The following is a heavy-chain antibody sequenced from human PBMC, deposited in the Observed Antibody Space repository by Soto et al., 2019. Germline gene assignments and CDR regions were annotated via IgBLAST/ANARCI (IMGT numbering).Heavy chain of an antibody. Sequence: GGSLRLSCAASGFTFSSYSMNWVRQAPGKGLEWVSSISSSSSYIYYADSVKGRFTISRDNAKNSLYLQMNSLRAEDTAVYYCAGDYYCFCSGNYWFDRWGQGTLVTVSS. CDR1: GFTFSSYS. D-gene: IGHD3-3*01. J-gene: IGHJ5*02. V-gene: IGHV3-21*01. CDR3: AGDYYCFCSGNYWFDR. CDR2: ISSSSSYI.